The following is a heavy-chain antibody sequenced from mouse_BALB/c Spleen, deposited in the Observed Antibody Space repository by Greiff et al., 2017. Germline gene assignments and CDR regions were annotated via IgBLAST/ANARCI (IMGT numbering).Heavy chain of an antibody. V-gene: IGHV1-7*01. J-gene: IGHJ2*01. D-gene: IGHD1-1*01. CDR3: AILSSPYYFDY. CDR1: GYTFTSYW. CDR2: INPSTGYT. Sequence: QVQLQQSGAELAKPGASVKMSCKASGYTFTSYWMHWVKQRPGQGLEWIGYINPSTGYTEYNQKFKDKATLTADKSSSTAYMQLSSLTSEDSAVYYCAILSSPYYFDYWGQGTTLTVSS.